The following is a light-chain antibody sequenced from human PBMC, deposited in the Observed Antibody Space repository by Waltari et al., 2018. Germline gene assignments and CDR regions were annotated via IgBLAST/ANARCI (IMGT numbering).Light chain of an antibody. CDR2: EGT. Sequence: QSALTQPASVSGSPGQSITISCTGTSSDVGSYNLVSWYQHHPGKPPKLMIYEGTQRPSGVSDRLSGSKSGDTASLTISGLQAEDEADYYCCSYVRDITWVFGGGTKLTIL. CDR1: SSDVGSYNL. J-gene: IGLJ3*02. V-gene: IGLV2-23*01. CDR3: CSYVRDITWV.